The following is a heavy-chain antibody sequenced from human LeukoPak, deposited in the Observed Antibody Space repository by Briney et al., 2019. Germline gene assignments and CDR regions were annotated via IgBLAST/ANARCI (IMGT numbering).Heavy chain of an antibody. CDR3: ARGDGDRFDY. J-gene: IGHJ4*02. Sequence: SETLSLTCAVSGGSISSGGYSWSWIRQPPGKGLEWIGYIYHSGSTYYNPSLKSRVTISVDTSKNQFSLKLSSVTAADTAVYYCARGDGDRFDYWGQGTLVTVSS. CDR2: IYHSGST. CDR1: GGSISSGGYS. V-gene: IGHV4-30-2*01. D-gene: IGHD4-17*01.